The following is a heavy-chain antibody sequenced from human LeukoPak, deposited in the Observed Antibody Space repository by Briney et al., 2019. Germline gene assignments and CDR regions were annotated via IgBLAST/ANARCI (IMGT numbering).Heavy chain of an antibody. Sequence: ASVKVSCKASGYTFTSYYMHWVRQAPGQGLEWMGIINPSGGSTSYAQKFQGRVTMTRDTSTSTVYMELSSLRSEDTAVYYCAKDCSGGSRSKTPGYYYYYGMDVWGQGTTVTVSS. CDR1: GYTFTSYY. V-gene: IGHV1-46*01. CDR3: AKDCSGGSRSKTPGYYYYYGMDV. CDR2: INPSGGST. J-gene: IGHJ6*02. D-gene: IGHD2-15*01.